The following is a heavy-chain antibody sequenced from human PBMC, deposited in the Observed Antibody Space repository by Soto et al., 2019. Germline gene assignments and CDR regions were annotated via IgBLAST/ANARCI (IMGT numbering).Heavy chain of an antibody. D-gene: IGHD2-2*01. V-gene: IGHV4-4*02. CDR3: ARVYCSSTSCYDAFDI. J-gene: IGHJ3*02. CDR1: GGSISSSNW. CDR2: IYHSGST. Sequence: SETLSLTCAVSGGSISSSNWWSWVRQPPGKGLEWIGEIYHSGSTNYNPSLKSRVTISVDKSKNQFSLKLSSVTAADTAVYYCARVYCSSTSCYDAFDIWGQGTMVTVSS.